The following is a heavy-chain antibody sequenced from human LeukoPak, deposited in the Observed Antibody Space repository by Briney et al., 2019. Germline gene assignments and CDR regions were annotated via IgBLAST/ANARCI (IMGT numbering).Heavy chain of an antibody. J-gene: IGHJ6*02. V-gene: IGHV3-7*01. CDR3: AGGQQQLVGSYYYHYGMDV. CDR2: INQDGSEK. CDR1: GFPFSSFW. Sequence: GGSLRLSCAASGFPFSSFWMSWVRQPPGQGLEWVANINQDGSEKYYVDSVEGRFTISRDNAKHSLYLQLNSLRAEDTAVYYCAGGQQQLVGSYYYHYGMDVWGQGTTVTVSS. D-gene: IGHD6-13*01.